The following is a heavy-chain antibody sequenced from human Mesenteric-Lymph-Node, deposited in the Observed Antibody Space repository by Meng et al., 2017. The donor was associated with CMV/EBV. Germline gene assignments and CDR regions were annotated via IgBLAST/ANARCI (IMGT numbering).Heavy chain of an antibody. V-gene: IGHV3-43D*03. Sequence: GESLKISCAASGFTFDDYAMHWVRQAPGKGLEWVSLISRLGDRTYYADSVKGRFTISRDNSRNSLYLQMNSLRAEDAALYYCARDSPWSLDYWGQGTLVTVSS. J-gene: IGHJ4*02. CDR3: ARDSPWSLDY. D-gene: IGHD2-8*02. CDR2: ISRLGDRT. CDR1: GFTFDDYA.